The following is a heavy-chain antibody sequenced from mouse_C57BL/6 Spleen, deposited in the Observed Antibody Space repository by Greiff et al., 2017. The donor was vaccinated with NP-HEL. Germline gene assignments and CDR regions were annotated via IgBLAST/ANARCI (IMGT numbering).Heavy chain of an antibody. Sequence: QVQLQQPGAELVRPGSSVKLSCKASGYTFTSYWMDWVKQRPGQGLEWIGNIYPSDSETHYNQKFKDKATLTVDKSSSTAYMQPSSLTSEDSAVYYCARKSSYPYYAMDYWGQGTSVTVSS. J-gene: IGHJ4*01. V-gene: IGHV1-61*01. CDR2: IYPSDSET. CDR1: GYTFTSYW. D-gene: IGHD1-1*01. CDR3: ARKSSYPYYAMDY.